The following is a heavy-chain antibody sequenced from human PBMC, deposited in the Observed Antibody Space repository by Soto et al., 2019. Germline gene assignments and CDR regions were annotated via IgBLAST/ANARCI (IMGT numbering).Heavy chain of an antibody. J-gene: IGHJ6*02. Sequence: EVQLEESGGGSVQLGESLRVSCVASGCTFRNQCMHWVRQVPGKGLVWVCRINADGTRASYADFVKGRFTISRDIAQNLLFLQLNTLRVDDTGVYHCARGGAAGRGDAMDIWGPGTTVAVSS. CDR2: INADGTRA. D-gene: IGHD3-10*01. V-gene: IGHV3-74*01. CDR3: ARGGAAGRGDAMDI. CDR1: GCTFRNQC.